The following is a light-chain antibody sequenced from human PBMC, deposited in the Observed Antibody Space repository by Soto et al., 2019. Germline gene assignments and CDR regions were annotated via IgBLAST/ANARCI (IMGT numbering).Light chain of an antibody. CDR1: SSDVGGYNY. J-gene: IGLJ1*01. V-gene: IGLV2-14*03. Sequence: QSALTRPASVSGSPGQSIAISCTGTSSDVGGYNYVSWYQQHPGKAPKLMIYDVTSRPSGVSDRFSGSKSGTTASLTISGLQAEDEADYYCCSYTSSTIYVFGTGTKLTVL. CDR3: CSYTSSTIYV. CDR2: DVT.